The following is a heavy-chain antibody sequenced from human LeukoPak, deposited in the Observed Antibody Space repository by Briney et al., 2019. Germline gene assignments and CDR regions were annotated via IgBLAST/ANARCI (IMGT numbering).Heavy chain of an antibody. CDR2: IYSGGST. CDR1: GFTFSDYY. Sequence: PGGSLRLSCAASGFTFSDYYMSWVRQAPGKGLEWVSVIYSGGSTYYADSVKGRFTISRDNSKNTLYLQMNSLRAEDTAVYYCASPITRYCSSTSCPDAFDIWGQGTMVTVSS. CDR3: ASPITRYCSSTSCPDAFDI. V-gene: IGHV3-66*02. D-gene: IGHD2-2*01. J-gene: IGHJ3*02.